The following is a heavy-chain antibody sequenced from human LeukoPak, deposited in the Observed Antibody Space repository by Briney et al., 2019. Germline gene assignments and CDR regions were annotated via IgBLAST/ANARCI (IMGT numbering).Heavy chain of an antibody. V-gene: IGHV4-34*01. J-gene: IGHJ4*02. D-gene: IGHD3-10*01. Sequence: SETLSLTCAVYGGSFSGRYWTWIRQPPGKGLEWIGEINHSGSTTYNPSLNSRVTISVDTSKNQFSLRLSSVTAADTAVYYCARPRYGSGSLDSWGQGTLVTVSS. CDR1: GGSFSGRY. CDR3: ARPRYGSGSLDS. CDR2: INHSGST.